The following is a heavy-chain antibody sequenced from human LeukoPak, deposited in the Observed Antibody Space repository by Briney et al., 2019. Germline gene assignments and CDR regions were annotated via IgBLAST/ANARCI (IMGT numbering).Heavy chain of an antibody. V-gene: IGHV1-2*06. CDR1: GGTFSNYP. CDR2: INPNSGGT. CDR3: ARDPYYYDSSGYSFHP. Sequence: ASVKVSCKASGGTFSNYPISWVRQAPGQGLEWMGRINPNSGGTNYAQKFQGRVTMTRDTSISTAYMELSRLRSDDTAMYYCARDPYYYDSSGYSFHPWGQGTLVTVSS. J-gene: IGHJ5*02. D-gene: IGHD3-22*01.